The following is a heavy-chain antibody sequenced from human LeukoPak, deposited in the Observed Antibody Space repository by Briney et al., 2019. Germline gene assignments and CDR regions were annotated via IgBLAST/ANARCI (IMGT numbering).Heavy chain of an antibody. CDR3: AGESTISGASPCNCFDP. J-gene: IGHJ5*02. Sequence: ASVKVSCKASGYTFNAYYIHWVRQAPGQGLEWMGWINPNNGGTNYAQLFQGRVTMTRDTSINTAYLDLSRLKYDDTAVYYCAGESTISGASPCNCFDPWGQGTLVTVSS. CDR2: INPNNGGT. D-gene: IGHD2-2*01. V-gene: IGHV1-2*02. CDR1: GYTFNAYY.